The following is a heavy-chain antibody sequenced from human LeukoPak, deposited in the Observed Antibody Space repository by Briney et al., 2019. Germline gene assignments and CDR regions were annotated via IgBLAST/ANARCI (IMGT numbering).Heavy chain of an antibody. CDR1: GFTFSSYW. Sequence: GGSLRLSCAASGFTFSSYWMHWVRQAPGKGLVWVSRISPDGSTTGHADSVKGRFTTSRDNAKNTLFLQMNSLRAEDTAVYYCTRDFDFSSAIWGQGTLVTVSS. V-gene: IGHV3-74*01. CDR2: ISPDGSTT. CDR3: TRDFDFSSAI. D-gene: IGHD3-3*01. J-gene: IGHJ4*02.